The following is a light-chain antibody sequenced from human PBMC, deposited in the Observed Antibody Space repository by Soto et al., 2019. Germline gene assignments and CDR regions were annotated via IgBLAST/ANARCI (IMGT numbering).Light chain of an antibody. CDR2: DAS. V-gene: IGKV3-11*01. J-gene: IGKJ3*01. Sequence: VLTQSPGTLSLSPGERATLSCRASQSVSSYLAWYQQKPGQAPRLLIYDASNRATGIPARFSGSGSGTDFTLTISSLEPEDFAVYYCQHLGAFGPGTKVDIK. CDR3: QHLGA. CDR1: QSVSSY.